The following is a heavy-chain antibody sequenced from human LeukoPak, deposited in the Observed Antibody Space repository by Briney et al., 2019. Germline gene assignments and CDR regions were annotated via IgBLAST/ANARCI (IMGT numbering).Heavy chain of an antibody. CDR3: ARDRHSGSYYVDGTGEFDY. CDR2: IRYDGSNK. Sequence: HPGGSLRLSCAASGFTFSSYGMHWVRQAPGKGLEWVAFIRYDGSNKYYADSVKGRFTISRDNSKNTLYLQMNSLRAEDTAVYYCARDRHSGSYYVDGTGEFDYWGQGTLVTVSS. CDR1: GFTFSSYG. V-gene: IGHV3-30*02. J-gene: IGHJ4*02. D-gene: IGHD1-26*01.